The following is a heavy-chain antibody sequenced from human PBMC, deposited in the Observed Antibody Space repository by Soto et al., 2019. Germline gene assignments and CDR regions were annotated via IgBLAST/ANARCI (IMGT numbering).Heavy chain of an antibody. CDR1: GYIFTSYY. V-gene: IGHV1-18*04. Sequence: ASVKVSCKASGYIFTSYYIHWVRQAPGQGLEWMGWINPLDGSTIYAQSLQGRVIMTADTSTSTAYMELRSLRSDDTAIYYCTREGSAPYYYYGMDAWGQGTTVTVSS. D-gene: IGHD3-10*01. CDR3: TREGSAPYYYYGMDA. J-gene: IGHJ6*02. CDR2: INPLDGST.